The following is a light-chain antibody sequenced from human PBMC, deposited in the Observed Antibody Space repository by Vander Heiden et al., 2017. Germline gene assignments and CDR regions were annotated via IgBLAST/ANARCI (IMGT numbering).Light chain of an antibody. CDR1: SSDLGAYNY. V-gene: IGLV2-8*01. CDR3: NSYAGSDNFVL. Sequence: QSAVTRPLSASGAPGRSVTMCCTGTSSDLGAYNYVPWYQPLPGQAPQLMIYEVAKRPSGLPDRFSGSKSGNTASLTVSGLQADDAADYYCNSYAGSDNFVLFAGGTKLTCL. CDR2: EVA. J-gene: IGLJ2*01.